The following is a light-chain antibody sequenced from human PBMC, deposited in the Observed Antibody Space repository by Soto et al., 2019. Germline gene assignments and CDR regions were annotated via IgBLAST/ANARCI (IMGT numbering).Light chain of an antibody. J-gene: IGKJ3*01. CDR3: QQLNSYPREFT. V-gene: IGKV1-9*01. Sequence: IQLTQSPSSLSASVGDRVTITCRVSQGISSYLAWYQQKPGKAPKLLIYAASTLQSGVPSRFSGSGSGTDFTLTISSLQPEDFAIYYCQQLNSYPREFTFGPGTKVDIK. CDR2: AAS. CDR1: QGISSY.